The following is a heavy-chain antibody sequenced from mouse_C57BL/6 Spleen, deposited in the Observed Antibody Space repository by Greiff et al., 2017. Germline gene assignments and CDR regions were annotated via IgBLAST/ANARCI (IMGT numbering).Heavy chain of an antibody. J-gene: IGHJ3*01. Sequence: EVQLQQSGPELVKPGASVKISCKASGYSFTDYYMHWVKQSPGQGLEWIGVINPDYGTTSYNQKFQGKATLTVDQSSSTAYMQLDSLASEDSAVYDCARGLFADWGQGTLVTVSA. CDR1: GYSFTDYY. CDR2: INPDYGTT. CDR3: ARGLFAD. V-gene: IGHV1-39*01.